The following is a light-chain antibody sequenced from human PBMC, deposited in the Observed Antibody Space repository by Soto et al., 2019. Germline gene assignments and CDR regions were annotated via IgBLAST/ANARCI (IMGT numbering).Light chain of an antibody. V-gene: IGLV2-11*01. J-gene: IGLJ2*01. Sequence: QSALTQPRSVSGSPGQSVAISCAGTSSDVGRYNYVSWYQQYPGKAPKLIIYDVTKRPSGVPDRFSGSKSGNTASRTISGLQAEDEADYYCCSFAGLFGGGTKLTVL. CDR1: SSDVGRYNY. CDR2: DVT. CDR3: CSFAGL.